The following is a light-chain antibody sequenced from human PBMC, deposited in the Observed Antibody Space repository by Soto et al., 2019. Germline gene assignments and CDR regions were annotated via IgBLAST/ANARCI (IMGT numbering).Light chain of an antibody. V-gene: IGKV1-27*01. CDR2: GAS. Sequence: DIQMTQSPSSLSASVGDSVTITCRASQGISNNLAWYQQKPGKVPKLLIYGASTLQSGVPSRFSGSRSGTDFTLPISSLQPEDVATYYCQKYASAPLTFGQGTKVDFK. J-gene: IGKJ1*01. CDR1: QGISNN. CDR3: QKYASAPLT.